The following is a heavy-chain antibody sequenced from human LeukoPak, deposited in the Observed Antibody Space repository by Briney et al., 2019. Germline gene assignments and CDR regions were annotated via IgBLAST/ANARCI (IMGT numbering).Heavy chain of an antibody. J-gene: IGHJ3*02. Sequence: SETLSLTCTVSGGSISSYYWSWIRQPAGKGLEWIGRIYTSGSTNYNPSLKSRVTMSVDTSKNQFSLKLSSVTAADTAVYYCAREGRRLVANHDAFDIWGQGTMVTVSS. CDR2: IYTSGST. CDR1: GGSISSYY. V-gene: IGHV4-4*07. D-gene: IGHD3-9*01. CDR3: AREGRRLVANHDAFDI.